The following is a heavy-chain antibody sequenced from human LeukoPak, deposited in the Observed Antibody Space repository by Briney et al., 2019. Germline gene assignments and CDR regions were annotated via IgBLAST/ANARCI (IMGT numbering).Heavy chain of an antibody. D-gene: IGHD6-19*01. V-gene: IGHV4-59*01. CDR1: GGSISSYY. J-gene: IGHJ3*02. CDR2: IYYSGST. CDR3: ARAGAVAELSDAFDI. Sequence: PSETLSLTCTVSGGSISSYYWSWIRQPPGKGLEWIGYIYYSGSTNYNPSLKSRVTISVDTSKNQFSLKLSSVTAADPAVYYCARAGAVAELSDAFDIWGQGTMVTVSS.